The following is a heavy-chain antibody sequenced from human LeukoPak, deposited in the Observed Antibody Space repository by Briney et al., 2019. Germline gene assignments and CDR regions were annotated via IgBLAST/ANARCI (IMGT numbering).Heavy chain of an antibody. CDR3: ARSVWFGEVY. V-gene: IGHV3-48*04. CDR2: ISGSGSTI. D-gene: IGHD3-10*01. CDR1: GFTFSSYG. J-gene: IGHJ4*02. Sequence: GGSLRLSCAASGFTFSSYGMSWVRQAPGKGLEWVSAISGSGSTIYYADSVKGRFTISRDNAKNSLYLQMNSLRAEDTAVYYCARSVWFGEVYWGQGTLVTVSS.